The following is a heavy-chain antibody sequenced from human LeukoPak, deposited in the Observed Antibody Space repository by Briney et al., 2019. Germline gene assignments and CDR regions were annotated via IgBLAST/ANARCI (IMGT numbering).Heavy chain of an antibody. CDR3: ARDLGQYYDTSDNWFDP. CDR2: IKQDGSEK. Sequence: GGSLRLSCAASGFTFSTYWMTWVRQAPGKGLEWVATIKQDGSEKYYVDSVKGRFIISRDNAKNTLNLQMNSLRAEDTAVYYCARDLGQYYDTSDNWFDPWGQGTLVTVSS. D-gene: IGHD3-22*01. J-gene: IGHJ5*02. V-gene: IGHV3-7*01. CDR1: GFTFSTYW.